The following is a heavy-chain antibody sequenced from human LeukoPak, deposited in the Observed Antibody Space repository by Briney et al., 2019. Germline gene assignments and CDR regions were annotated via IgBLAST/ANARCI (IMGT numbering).Heavy chain of an antibody. CDR3: ARVNYYMDV. CDR1: GYSISSGYY. CDR2: IYHSGST. Sequence: PSETLSLTCTVSGYSISSGYYWGWIRQPPGKGLEWIGSIYHSGSTYYNPSFKSRVTISVDTSKNQFSLKLSSVTAADTAVYYCARVNYYMDVWGKGTTVTVSS. J-gene: IGHJ6*03. V-gene: IGHV4-38-2*02.